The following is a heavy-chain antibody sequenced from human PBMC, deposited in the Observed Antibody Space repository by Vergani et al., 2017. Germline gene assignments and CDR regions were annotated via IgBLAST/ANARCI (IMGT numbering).Heavy chain of an antibody. CDR2: IYDNGNT. CDR1: GVSIKSRSYY. J-gene: IGHJ6*02. V-gene: IGHV4-39*01. CDR3: ARNRAIEXAGRMHYYYAIDV. D-gene: IGHD3-10*01. Sequence: QLQLQESGPGLLKPSETLALTCAVSGVSIKSRSYYWGWIRQSPGKGLEWIGSIYDNGNTYYNPSLKSRVAISVDTSKNQVSLNLGSVTAADTAVYYCARNRAIEXAGRMHYYYAIDVWGQGTTVTVSS.